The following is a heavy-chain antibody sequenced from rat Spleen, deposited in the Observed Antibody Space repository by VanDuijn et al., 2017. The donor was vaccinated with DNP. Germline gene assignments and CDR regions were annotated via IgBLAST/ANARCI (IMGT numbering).Heavy chain of an antibody. J-gene: IGHJ2*01. Sequence: EVQLVESGGGLVQPGRSMKLSCAASGFTFSHSDMAWVRQAPGKGLEWVASINTDGGSTYYPDSVKGRFTISRDNAKSTLYLQMDSLRSEDTATYYCTTGPTDYWGQGVMVTVSS. V-gene: IGHV5-27*01. CDR2: INTDGGST. D-gene: IGHD3-4*01. CDR3: TTGPTDY. CDR1: GFTFSHSD.